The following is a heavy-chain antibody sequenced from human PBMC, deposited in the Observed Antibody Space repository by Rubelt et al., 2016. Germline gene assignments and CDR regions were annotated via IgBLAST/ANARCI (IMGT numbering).Heavy chain of an antibody. CDR1: GYTFTSYG. D-gene: IGHD6-13*01. J-gene: IGHJ4*02. V-gene: IGHV1-18*01. CDR3: ARDPLPYSSSWYGSDY. Sequence: QVQLVQSGAEVKKPGASVKVSCKASGYTFTSYGISWVRQAPGQGLEWMGWISAYNGNTNYVQKLQSRLTMTTDTSTNTAYMELRSLGPDDTAVYYCARDPLPYSSSWYGSDYWGQGTLVTVSS. CDR2: ISAYNGNT.